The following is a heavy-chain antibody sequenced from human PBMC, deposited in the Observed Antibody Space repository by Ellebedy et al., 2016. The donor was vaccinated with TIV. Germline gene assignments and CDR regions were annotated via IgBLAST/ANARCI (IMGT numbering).Heavy chain of an antibody. J-gene: IGHJ5*02. CDR1: GGSITGHY. D-gene: IGHD1-1*01. CDR2: IYYSGCT. Sequence: MPSETLSLTCTVSGGSITGHYWSWIRQPPGKGLEWMGYIYYSGCTNYNPSLKSRVTISADTSKNQFSLKLSSVTAADTAIYYCSRDRWNDGWFDPWGQGTLVTVSS. CDR3: SRDRWNDGWFDP. V-gene: IGHV4-59*11.